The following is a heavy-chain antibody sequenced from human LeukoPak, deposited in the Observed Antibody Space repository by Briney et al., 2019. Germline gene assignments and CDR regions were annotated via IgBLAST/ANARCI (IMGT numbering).Heavy chain of an antibody. CDR1: GGSFSGYY. J-gene: IGHJ4*02. CDR3: ARAEVRLLWFGELLSQLDY. CDR2: INHSGST. V-gene: IGHV4-34*01. D-gene: IGHD3-10*01. Sequence: SETLSLTCAVYGGSFSGYYWSWIRQPPGKGREWIGEINHSGSTNYNPSLKSRVTISVDTSTTQFSLKLSSVTAADTAVYYCARAEVRLLWFGELLSQLDYWGQGTLVTVSS.